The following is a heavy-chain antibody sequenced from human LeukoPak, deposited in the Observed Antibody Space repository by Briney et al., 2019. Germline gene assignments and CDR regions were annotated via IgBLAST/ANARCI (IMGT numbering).Heavy chain of an antibody. Sequence: GGSLRLSCAASGFIVSHNYMTWVHQAPGKGLEWISVIYIDGTTYYADSVKGRFTISRDQANNTLYLQMNTLRDEDTAVYYCARGPRYSFYWGQGTLVSVSS. CDR2: IYIDGTT. CDR1: GFIVSHNY. J-gene: IGHJ4*02. CDR3: ARGPRYSFY. V-gene: IGHV3-53*01. D-gene: IGHD6-13*01.